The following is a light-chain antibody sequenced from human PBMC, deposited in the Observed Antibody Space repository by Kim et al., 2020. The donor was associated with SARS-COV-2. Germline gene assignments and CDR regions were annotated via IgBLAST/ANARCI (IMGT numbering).Light chain of an antibody. CDR1: RSNIESNT. Sequence: GQRVTISCSGSRSNIESNTVNWYQQLPGTAPKLLIYSNNQRPPGVPDRFSGSKSGTSASLAISGLQSEDEADYYCAACDDSLNGVVFGGGTQLTVL. J-gene: IGLJ2*01. CDR3: AACDDSLNGVV. CDR2: SNN. V-gene: IGLV1-44*01.